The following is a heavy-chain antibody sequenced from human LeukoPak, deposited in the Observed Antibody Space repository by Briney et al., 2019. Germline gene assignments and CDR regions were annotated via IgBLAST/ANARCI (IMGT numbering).Heavy chain of an antibody. V-gene: IGHV3-23*01. Sequence: GGSLRLSCAASGFTFSSYAMSWVRQAPEKGLEWVSAISGSGRTTYYADSVKGRFTISRDNSKDILYLQLNSLRAEDTAVYYCAKGEEGMIGVPTFDIWGQGTMVTVSS. CDR2: ISGSGRTT. D-gene: IGHD3-22*01. CDR1: GFTFSSYA. CDR3: AKGEEGMIGVPTFDI. J-gene: IGHJ3*02.